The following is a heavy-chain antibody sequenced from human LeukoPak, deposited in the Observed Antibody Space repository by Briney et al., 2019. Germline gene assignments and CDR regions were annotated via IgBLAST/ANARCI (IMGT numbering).Heavy chain of an antibody. Sequence: GGSLRLSCAASGFSFSSYGMHWVRQAPGKGLEWVSTITASADNTYYADSVRGRFTISRDNSKNTLYLQMNSLRAEDTAVYYCAKDSGPIGSYADYWGQGTLATVSS. V-gene: IGHV3-23*01. CDR3: AKDSGPIGSYADY. CDR1: GFSFSSYG. D-gene: IGHD1-26*01. J-gene: IGHJ4*02. CDR2: ITASADNT.